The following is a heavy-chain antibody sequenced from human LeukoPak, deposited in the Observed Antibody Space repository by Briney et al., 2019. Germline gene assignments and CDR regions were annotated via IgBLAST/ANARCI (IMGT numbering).Heavy chain of an antibody. CDR2: MNPNSGNT. J-gene: IGHJ5*02. CDR1: GHTLLDLY. Sequence: ASVKVSCEVSGHTLLDLYVHWVRQATGQGLEWMGWMNPNSGNTGYAQKFQGRVTMTRNTSISTAYMELSSLRSEDTAVYYCARLPRAAAAAGRNWFDPWGQGTLVTVSS. V-gene: IGHV1-8*02. D-gene: IGHD6-13*01. CDR3: ARLPRAAAAAGRNWFDP.